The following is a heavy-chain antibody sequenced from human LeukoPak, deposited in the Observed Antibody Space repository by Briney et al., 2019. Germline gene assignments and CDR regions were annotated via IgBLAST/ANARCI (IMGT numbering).Heavy chain of an antibody. CDR3: ARGEGSGSYMSYFDY. CDR2: INHSGST. D-gene: IGHD3-10*01. V-gene: IGHV4-34*01. J-gene: IGHJ4*02. CDR1: GGSFSGYY. Sequence: SETLSLTCAVYGGSFSGYYWSWLRQPPGKGLEWIGEINHSGSTNYNPSLESRVTISEDMSKNQFSLKLSSVTAADTAFYYCARGEGSGSYMSYFDYWGQGALVTVSS.